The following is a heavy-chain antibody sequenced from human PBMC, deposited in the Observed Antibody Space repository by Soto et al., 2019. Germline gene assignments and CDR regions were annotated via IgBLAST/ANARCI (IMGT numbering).Heavy chain of an antibody. CDR2: IGPYGNSI. CDR1: GFRLRDYF. V-gene: IGHV3-11*01. D-gene: IGHD2-21*01. CDR3: ARDDHTYGVY. Sequence: GECLKGSWAASGFRLRDYFMSWLRKAPGKGLEWVSYIGPYGNSIYYADSVKGRFTISRDDATKSLHLHMNSLRTDDTAVYYCARDDHTYGVYWGPGTPVPVS. J-gene: IGHJ4*02.